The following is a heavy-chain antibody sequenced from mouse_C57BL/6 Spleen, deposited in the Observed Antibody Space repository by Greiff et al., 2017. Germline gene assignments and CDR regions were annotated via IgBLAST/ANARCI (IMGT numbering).Heavy chain of an antibody. CDR1: GFTFSSYA. CDR3: ARDQFYY. Sequence: EVKLMESGGGLVKPGGSLKLSCAASGFTFSSYAMSWVRQTPEKRLEWVATISDGGSYTYYPDNVKGRFTISRDNAKNNLYLQMSHLKSEDTAMYYCARDQFYYWGQGTTLTVSS. V-gene: IGHV5-4*01. J-gene: IGHJ2*01. CDR2: ISDGGSYT.